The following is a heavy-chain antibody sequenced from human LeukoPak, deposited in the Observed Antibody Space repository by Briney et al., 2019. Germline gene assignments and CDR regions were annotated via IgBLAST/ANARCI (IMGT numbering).Heavy chain of an antibody. CDR1: GFTFSSYW. Sequence: GGSLRLSCAASGFTFSSYWMSWVRQAPGKGLEWVANIKQDGSEKYYVDSVKGRFTISRDNAKNSLYLQMNSLRAEDTAVYYCARDGLRFLEWLSPDRYYGMDVWGQGTTVTVSS. V-gene: IGHV3-7*01. D-gene: IGHD3-3*01. CDR2: IKQDGSEK. CDR3: ARDGLRFLEWLSPDRYYGMDV. J-gene: IGHJ6*02.